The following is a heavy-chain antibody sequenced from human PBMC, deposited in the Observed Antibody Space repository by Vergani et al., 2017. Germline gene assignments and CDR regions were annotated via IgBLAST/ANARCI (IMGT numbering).Heavy chain of an antibody. CDR1: GYTFTGYY. V-gene: IGHV1-2*02. Sequence: QVQLVQSGAEVKRPGASVKVSCKASGYTFTGYYLHWVRLAPGQGLEWMGWINPNSGGTNYAQKFQGRVTMTRDTSISTAYMELNRLKSDDTAMYYCARDTRGGEWSGGYWGQGTLVTVSS. D-gene: IGHD3-16*01. J-gene: IGHJ4*02. CDR2: INPNSGGT. CDR3: ARDTRGGEWSGGY.